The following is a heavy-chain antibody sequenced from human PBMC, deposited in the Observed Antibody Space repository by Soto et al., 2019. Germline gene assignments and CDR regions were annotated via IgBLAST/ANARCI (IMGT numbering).Heavy chain of an antibody. V-gene: IGHV4-59*12. CDR2: IYYTGST. CDR3: ASGYSYGYPFDY. Sequence: SETLSLTCTVSGGSISSDFWSWIRQPPGKGLEWIGYIYYTGSTNYNPSLKSRVTISVDTSKNQFSLKLSSVTAADTAVYYCASGYSYGYPFDYWGQGTLVTVSS. J-gene: IGHJ4*02. CDR1: GGSISSDF. D-gene: IGHD5-18*01.